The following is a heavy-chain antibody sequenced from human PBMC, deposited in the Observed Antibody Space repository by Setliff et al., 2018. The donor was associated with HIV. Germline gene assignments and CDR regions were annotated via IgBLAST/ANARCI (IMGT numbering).Heavy chain of an antibody. D-gene: IGHD6-6*01. Sequence: SETLSLTCAVSGGSMNNYYWSWIRQSPGKGLEWIGYIYYTGSTNYNPSLKSRLTTSVDTSKNQFSLNLTSVTAADTAVYYCARDPASSRGGTDVWGQGTTVTVSS. V-gene: IGHV4-59*01. J-gene: IGHJ6*02. CDR3: ARDPASSRGGTDV. CDR1: GGSMNNYY. CDR2: IYYTGST.